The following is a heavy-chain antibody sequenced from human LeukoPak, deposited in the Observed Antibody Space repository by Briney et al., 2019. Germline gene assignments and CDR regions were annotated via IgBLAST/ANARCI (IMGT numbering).Heavy chain of an antibody. J-gene: IGHJ4*02. CDR1: GYTFTSYG. Sequence: GASVKVSCKASGYTFTSYGISWVRQAPGQGLEWMGWISAYNGNTNYAQKLQGRVTMTTDTSTSTAYMELRSLRSDDTAVYYCARGGRPKLIVVVPAAMGWGQGTLVTVSS. CDR3: ARGGRPKLIVVVPAAMG. CDR2: ISAYNGNT. D-gene: IGHD2-2*01. V-gene: IGHV1-18*01.